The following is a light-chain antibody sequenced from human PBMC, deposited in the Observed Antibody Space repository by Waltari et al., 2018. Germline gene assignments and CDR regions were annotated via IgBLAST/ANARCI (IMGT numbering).Light chain of an antibody. CDR1: SSNIGAVSV. J-gene: IGLJ1*01. Sequence: QSAPLQAPSTPAPPGPRVTIPGTGRSSNIGAVSVVPWYQQLPGTAPKLPIYGNSNRPSGVPDRFSGSKSGTSASLSITGLQAEDEADYYCQSYDSSLSGYVFGTGTKVTVL. V-gene: IGLV1-40*01. CDR2: GNS. CDR3: QSYDSSLSGYV.